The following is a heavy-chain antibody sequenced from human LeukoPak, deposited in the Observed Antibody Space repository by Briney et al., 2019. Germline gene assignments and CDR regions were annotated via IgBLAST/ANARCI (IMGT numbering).Heavy chain of an antibody. D-gene: IGHD2-2*01. J-gene: IGHJ4*02. CDR2: IYYSGST. CDR1: GGSISSSSYY. Sequence: SETLSLTCTVSGGSISSSSYYWGWIRQPPGKGLEWIGSIYYSGSTYYNPSLKSRVTISVDTSKNQFSRKLSSVTAADTAVYYFAILTGRTTGFDYGGQGTLVTVSS. V-gene: IGHV4-39*01. CDR3: AILTGRTTGFDY.